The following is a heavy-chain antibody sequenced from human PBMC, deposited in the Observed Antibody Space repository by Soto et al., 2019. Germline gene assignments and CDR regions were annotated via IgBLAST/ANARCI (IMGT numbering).Heavy chain of an antibody. CDR1: GYTLTELS. D-gene: IGHD6-6*01. V-gene: IGHV1-24*01. CDR2: FDPEDGET. Sequence: ASVKVSCKVSGYTLTELSMHWVRQAPGKGLEWMGGFDPEDGETIYAQKFQGRVTMTEDTSTDTAYMELSSLRSEDTAVYYCATVPTQKPYDSSSVEFGIWGQGTMVTVSS. CDR3: ATVPTQKPYDSSSVEFGI. J-gene: IGHJ3*02.